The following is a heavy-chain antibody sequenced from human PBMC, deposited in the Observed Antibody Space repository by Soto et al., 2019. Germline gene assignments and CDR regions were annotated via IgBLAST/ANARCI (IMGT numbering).Heavy chain of an antibody. D-gene: IGHD6-19*01. V-gene: IGHV4-31*02. Sequence: SETLSXXXTVSGGSISSGGYYWSWIRQHPGKGLEWIGYIYYSGSTYYNPSLKSRVTISVDTSKNQFSLKLSSVTAAYTAVYYCARAYGSGWYRVYWGQGTLVTVSS. CDR1: GGSISSGGYY. CDR3: ARAYGSGWYRVY. J-gene: IGHJ4*02. CDR2: IYYSGST.